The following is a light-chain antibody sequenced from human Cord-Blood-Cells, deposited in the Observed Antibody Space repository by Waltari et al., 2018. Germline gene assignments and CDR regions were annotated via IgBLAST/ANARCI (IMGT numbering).Light chain of an antibody. CDR1: SRDVGGYNY. CDR3: SSYTSSSTWV. Sequence: QSALTQPASVSGSPGQSITISCTGTSRDVGGYNYVSWYQQHPGKAPKRMIYDVSKRPAGVSNRFSGSKSDNTASLTISGLQAEDEADYYCSSYTSSSTWVFGGGTKLTVL. J-gene: IGLJ3*02. CDR2: DVS. V-gene: IGLV2-14*01.